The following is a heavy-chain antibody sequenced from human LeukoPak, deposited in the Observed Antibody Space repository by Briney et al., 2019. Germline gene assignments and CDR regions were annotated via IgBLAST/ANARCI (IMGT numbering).Heavy chain of an antibody. Sequence: GGSLKLSCAASGFTFDDYTMHWVRQAPGKGLEWVSLINWEGGSTYYADSVKGRFTISRDNSKNSLFLQMKSLRTEDTALYYCVKDRTGAYCGGDCYSLSSWGQGTLVTVSS. D-gene: IGHD2-21*02. CDR1: GFTFDDYT. J-gene: IGHJ5*02. CDR2: INWEGGST. V-gene: IGHV3-43*01. CDR3: VKDRTGAYCGGDCYSLSS.